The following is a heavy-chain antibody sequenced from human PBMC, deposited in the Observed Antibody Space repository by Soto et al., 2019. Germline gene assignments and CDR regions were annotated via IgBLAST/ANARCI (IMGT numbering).Heavy chain of an antibody. CDR2: IRSDGATT. CDR3: AKGKGVGATPDGANC. D-gene: IGHD1-26*01. Sequence: EVQVLESGGGLVQPGGSLRLSCAASGFTFSSNGMNWVRQAPGKGLEWVSGIRSDGATTYNADSVKGRFTVSRDTSKNTVYIQMNSLRVEDTAIYYCAKGKGVGATPDGANCWGQGTLVTVSS. V-gene: IGHV3-23*01. CDR1: GFTFSSNG. J-gene: IGHJ4*02.